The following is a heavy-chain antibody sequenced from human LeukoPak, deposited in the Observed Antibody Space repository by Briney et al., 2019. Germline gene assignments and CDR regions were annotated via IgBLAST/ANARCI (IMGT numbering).Heavy chain of an antibody. CDR2: IYYSGST. CDR3: AREVTVRNLGLDY. CDR1: GGSISSSSYY. Sequence: SETLSLTCTVSGGSISSSSYYWGWIRQPPGKGLEWIGSIYYSGSTYYNPSLKSRVTISVDTSKNQFSLKLSSVTAADTAVYYCAREVTVRNLGLDYWGQGTLVTVSS. V-gene: IGHV4-39*07. J-gene: IGHJ4*02. D-gene: IGHD7-27*01.